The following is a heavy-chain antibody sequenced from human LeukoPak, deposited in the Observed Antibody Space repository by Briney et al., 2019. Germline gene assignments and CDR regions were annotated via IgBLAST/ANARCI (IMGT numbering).Heavy chain of an antibody. CDR2: ISGSGGST. CDR3: AKGRTRWVKEECDY. Sequence: PGGSLRLSCAASGFTVSSNYMSWVRQAPGKGLEWVSAISGSGGSTYYADSVKGRFTISRDNSKNTLYLQMNSLRAEDTAVYYCAKGRTRWVKEECDYWGQGTLVTVSS. J-gene: IGHJ4*02. D-gene: IGHD4-23*01. CDR1: GFTVSSNY. V-gene: IGHV3-23*01.